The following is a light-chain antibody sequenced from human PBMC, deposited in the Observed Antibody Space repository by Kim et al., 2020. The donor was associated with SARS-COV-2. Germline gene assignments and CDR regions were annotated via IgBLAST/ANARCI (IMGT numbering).Light chain of an antibody. V-gene: IGKV3D-15*01. Sequence: ERVLTQSPATLSVSPEERATLSCRASQYISSNLAWYQQKPGQAPRLLILGASTRATGIPARFSGSGSGTAYTLPISSLQSGDSAVYYCQQYYNWPRTFGQGTKVDIK. J-gene: IGKJ1*01. CDR3: QQYYNWPRT. CDR2: GAS. CDR1: QYISSN.